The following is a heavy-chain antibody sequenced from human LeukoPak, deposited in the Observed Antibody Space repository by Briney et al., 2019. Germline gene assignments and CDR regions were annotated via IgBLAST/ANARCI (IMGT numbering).Heavy chain of an antibody. D-gene: IGHD2-15*01. V-gene: IGHV3-30*18. CDR2: ISYDGRRT. Sequence: GGSLRLSCAASGFTFSSYSMNWVRQAPGKGLEWMAAISYDGRRTHYADSVEARFTISRDNSESTLFLQMNSLKPEDTAVYYCAKVRGRCSGGSCYPLDCWGQGTLVIVAS. CDR3: AKVRGRCSGGSCYPLDC. J-gene: IGHJ4*02. CDR1: GFTFSSYS.